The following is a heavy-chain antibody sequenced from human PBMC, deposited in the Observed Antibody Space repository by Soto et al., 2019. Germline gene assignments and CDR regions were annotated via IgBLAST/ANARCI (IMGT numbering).Heavy chain of an antibody. CDR3: ARERGDFATVRFDP. J-gene: IGHJ5*02. CDR1: GYTFTSYD. Sequence: ASVKVSCKASGYTFTSYDINWVRQATGQGLEWMGWMNPNSGSTGYAQKFQGRVTMTRNTSISTAYMELSSLRSEDTAVYYCARERGDFATVRFDPWGQGTLVTVSS. D-gene: IGHD2-21*02. CDR2: MNPNSGST. V-gene: IGHV1-8*01.